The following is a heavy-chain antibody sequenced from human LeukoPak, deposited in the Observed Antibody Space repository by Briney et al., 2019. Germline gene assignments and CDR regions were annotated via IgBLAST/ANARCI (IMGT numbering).Heavy chain of an antibody. D-gene: IGHD6-13*01. CDR2: ITGSSSTI. Sequence: GGSLRLSCAASGFTFSSFSMNWVRQAPGKGLEWVSFITGSSSTIYYADSVKGRFTISRDNSKNTLYLQMNSLRAEDTAVYYCAKDGGLAAAGATQYYYYMDVWGKGTTVTVSS. J-gene: IGHJ6*03. CDR1: GFTFSSFS. V-gene: IGHV3-48*01. CDR3: AKDGGLAAAGATQYYYYMDV.